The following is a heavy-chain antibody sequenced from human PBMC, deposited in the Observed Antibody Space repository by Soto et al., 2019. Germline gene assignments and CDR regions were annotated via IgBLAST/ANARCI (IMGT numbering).Heavy chain of an antibody. D-gene: IGHD3-9*01. CDR1: GFTFSSYG. Sequence: WGSLRLSCAASGFTFSSYGMHWVRQAPGKGLEWVAVISYDGSNKYYADSVKGRFTISRDNSKNTLYLQMNSLRAEDTAVYYCAKDRGTISWGLDYYYGMDVWGQGTTVNVSS. CDR3: AKDRGTISWGLDYYYGMDV. V-gene: IGHV3-30*18. J-gene: IGHJ6*02. CDR2: ISYDGSNK.